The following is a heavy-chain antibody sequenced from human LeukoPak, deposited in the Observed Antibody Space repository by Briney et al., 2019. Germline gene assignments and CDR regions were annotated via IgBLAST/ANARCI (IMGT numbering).Heavy chain of an antibody. V-gene: IGHV3-21*01. CDR3: ARHDREYRGYRPFDY. D-gene: IGHD5-12*01. CDR2: VSSSGSSV. Sequence: PGGSLRLSCAASGFTFSSYNMNWARQAPGQGLEWVSTVSSSGSSVKYADSVKGRLTLSRDNAKNSVYLQMNSLRAEDTAVYYCARHDREYRGYRPFDYWGQGALVTVSS. J-gene: IGHJ4*02. CDR1: GFTFSSYN.